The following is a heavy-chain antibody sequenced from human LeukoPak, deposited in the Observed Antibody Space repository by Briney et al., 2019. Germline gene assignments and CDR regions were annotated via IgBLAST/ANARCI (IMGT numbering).Heavy chain of an antibody. CDR2: IYYSGST. CDR1: GFSFSSYA. J-gene: IGHJ4*02. CDR3: ARGIITRVVTAIGEFDY. D-gene: IGHD2-21*02. V-gene: IGHV4-39*07. Sequence: GSLRLSCAASGFSFSSYAMTWVRQAPGKGLEWIGRIYYSGSTYYNPSLKSRVTISVDTSKNQLSLKLSSVTAADTAVYYCARGIITRVVTAIGEFDYWGQGTLVTVSS.